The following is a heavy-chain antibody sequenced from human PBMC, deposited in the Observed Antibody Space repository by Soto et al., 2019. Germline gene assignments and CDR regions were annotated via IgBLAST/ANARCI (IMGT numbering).Heavy chain of an antibody. J-gene: IGHJ2*01. CDR1: GGTFSSYA. CDR3: ARGVVVAATPGLDWYFDL. V-gene: IGHV1-69*12. Sequence: QVQLVQSGAEVKKPGSSVKVSCKASGGTFSSYAISWVRQAPGQGLEWMGGIIPIFGTANYAQKFQGRVTITADEATSTASRELSSLRCEDTAVYYCARGVVVAATPGLDWYFDLWGRGTLVTVSS. CDR2: IIPIFGTA. D-gene: IGHD2-15*01.